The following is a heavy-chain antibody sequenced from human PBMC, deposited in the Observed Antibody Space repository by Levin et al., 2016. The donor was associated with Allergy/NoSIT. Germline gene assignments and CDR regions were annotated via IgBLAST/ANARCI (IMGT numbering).Heavy chain of an antibody. CDR2: IWYDGSNK. D-gene: IGHD6-13*01. CDR1: GFTFSSYG. Sequence: GESLKISCAASGFTFSSYGMHWVRQAPGKGLEWVAVIWYDGSNKYYADSVKGRFTISRDNSKNTLYLQMNSLRAEDTAVYYCARDLQVAAAGPTRKNFLKNYYYYYGMDVWGQGTTVTVSS. J-gene: IGHJ6*02. V-gene: IGHV3-33*01. CDR3: ARDLQVAAAGPTRKNFLKNYYYYYGMDV.